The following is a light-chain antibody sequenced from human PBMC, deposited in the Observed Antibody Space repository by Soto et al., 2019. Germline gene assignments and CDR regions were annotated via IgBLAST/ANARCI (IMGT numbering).Light chain of an antibody. Sequence: DIQMTQSPSTLSGSVGDRVTITCRASQTISSWLAWYQQKPGKASKLLIYKASTLKSGVPSRFSGSGSGTEFTLTISSLQPDDFETYYCQHYNSYSEAFCQGTNVELK. CDR3: QHYNSYSEA. V-gene: IGKV1-5*03. CDR2: KAS. CDR1: QTISSW. J-gene: IGKJ1*01.